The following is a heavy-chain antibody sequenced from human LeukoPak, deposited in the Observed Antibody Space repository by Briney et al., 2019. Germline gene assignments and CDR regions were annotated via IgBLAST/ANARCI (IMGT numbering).Heavy chain of an antibody. CDR1: GFTFSSYS. CDR2: ISSSSSYI. D-gene: IGHD6-13*01. CDR3: AKDDLIAATNYFDY. Sequence: PGGSLRLSCAASGFTFSSYSMDWVRQAPGKGLEWVSSISSSSSYIYYAASVKGRFTISRDNAKNTLYLQMNSLRAEDTAVYYCAKDDLIAATNYFDYWGQGTLVTVSS. J-gene: IGHJ4*02. V-gene: IGHV3-21*04.